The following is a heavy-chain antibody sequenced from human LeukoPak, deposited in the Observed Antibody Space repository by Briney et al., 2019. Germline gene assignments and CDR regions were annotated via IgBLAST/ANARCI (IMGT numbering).Heavy chain of an antibody. CDR1: GGSFSGYY. D-gene: IGHD1-1*01. CDR2: INHSGGT. V-gene: IGHV4-34*01. J-gene: IGHJ3*02. CDR3: ARGFNAGSDI. Sequence: SETLSLTCAVYGGSFSGYYWSWIRQPPGKGLEWIGEINHSGGTKYNPSLKSRVTISVDTSKNQFSLKLSSVTAADTAVYYCARGFNAGSDIWGQGTMVTVSS.